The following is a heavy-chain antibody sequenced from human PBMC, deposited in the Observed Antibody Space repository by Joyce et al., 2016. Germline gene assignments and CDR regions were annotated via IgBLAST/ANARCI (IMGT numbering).Heavy chain of an antibody. CDR1: GFTFSSYA. V-gene: IGHV3-23*01. D-gene: IGHD6-6*01. CDR3: AKVAEGSAVYFYYMDV. CDR2: ISGSGGSI. J-gene: IGHJ6*03. Sequence: EVQLLESGGGLVQPAGSLRLSCAASGFTFSSYAMSWVSQAPGKGLEWVSVISGSGGSIYDADSVKGRFTFSRDNSKNTLYLQMNSLRTEDTAVYYCAKVAEGSAVYFYYMDVWGKGTTVTVSS.